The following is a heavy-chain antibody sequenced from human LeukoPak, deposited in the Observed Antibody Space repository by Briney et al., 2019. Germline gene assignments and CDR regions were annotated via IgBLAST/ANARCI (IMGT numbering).Heavy chain of an antibody. CDR2: ISGNGGST. D-gene: IGHD1-14*01. V-gene: IGHV3-64D*06. Sequence: PGGSLRLSCAASGFTFSRYGRHWVRQAPGKGLEYVSAISGNGGSTYYADSVKGRFTISRDNSKNTLYLQMSSLRTEDTAVYYCVKKPFRSDCFDYWGQGTLVTVSS. CDR1: GFTFSRYG. J-gene: IGHJ4*02. CDR3: VKKPFRSDCFDY.